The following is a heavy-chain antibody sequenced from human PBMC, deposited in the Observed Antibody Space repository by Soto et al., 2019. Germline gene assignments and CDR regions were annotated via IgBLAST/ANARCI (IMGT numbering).Heavy chain of an antibody. J-gene: IGHJ4*02. CDR3: TRRGAEAGLHY. CDR2: INSDGSST. CDR1: GFTFSSYW. D-gene: IGHD6-19*01. Sequence: EVQLVESGGGLVQPGGSLRVSCAASGFTFSSYWMHWVRQAPGKGLVWVSGINSDGSSTSYAASVKGRFNISSDTAKLTLYMQMNGLRAEDTAISCCTRRGAEAGLHYWGQGTLVTVSS. V-gene: IGHV3-74*01.